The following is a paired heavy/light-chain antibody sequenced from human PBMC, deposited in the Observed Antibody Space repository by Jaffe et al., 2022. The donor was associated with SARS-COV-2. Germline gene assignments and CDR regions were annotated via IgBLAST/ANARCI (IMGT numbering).Light chain of an antibody. Sequence: QSVLTQPPSVSAAPGQKVTISCSGNSANIGNNYVSWYQQVPGTAPQLLIYENNRRPSGIPDRFSGSKSGTSATLGITGLQTGDEADYYCGTWDNSLGVVFGGGTKLTVL. CDR2: ENN. J-gene: IGLJ3*02. V-gene: IGLV1-51*01. CDR1: SANIGNNY. CDR3: GTWDNSLGVV.
Heavy chain of an antibody. Sequence: QVQLEESGQGLVKPSETLSLTCTVSGGSISSSSHSWGWIRQPPGKGLEWIGTIFYSGTTHYNPSLQGRVTISVHTSKTQFSLRLSSVTAADTAVYYCARLRGGYSIYIDNWGRGTLVAVSS. V-gene: IGHV4-39*01. CDR1: GGSISSSSHS. CDR2: IFYSGTT. CDR3: ARLRGGYSIYIDN. J-gene: IGHJ4*02. D-gene: IGHD3-22*01.